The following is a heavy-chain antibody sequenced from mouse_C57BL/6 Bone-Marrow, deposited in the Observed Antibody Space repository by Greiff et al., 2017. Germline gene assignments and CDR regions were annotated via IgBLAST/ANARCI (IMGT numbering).Heavy chain of an antibody. CDR1: GFTFSSYA. D-gene: IGHD2-1*01. V-gene: IGHV5-4*01. Sequence: EVKLVESGGGLVKPGGSLQLSCAASGFTFSSYAMSCVRQTPEKRLEWVATISDGGSYTYYPDNVKGRFTISRDDAKNNLYLQMSHLKSEDTAMYYCARDRINGNLFDYWGQGTTLTVSA. CDR2: ISDGGSYT. CDR3: ARDRINGNLFDY. J-gene: IGHJ2*01.